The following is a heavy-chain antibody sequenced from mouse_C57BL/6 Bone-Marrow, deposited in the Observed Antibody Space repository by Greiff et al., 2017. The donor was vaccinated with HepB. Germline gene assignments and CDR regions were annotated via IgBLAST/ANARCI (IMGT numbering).Heavy chain of an antibody. Sequence: QVQLQQPGAEFVKPGASVKLSCKASGYTFTSYWMQWVKQRPGQGLEWIGEIDPSDSYTNYNQKFKGKATLTVDTSSSTAYMQLSSLTSVDSAVYYCARVSPAYWGQGTLVTVSA. J-gene: IGHJ3*01. D-gene: IGHD6-2*01. V-gene: IGHV1-50*01. CDR2: IDPSDSYT. CDR1: GYTFTSYW. CDR3: ARVSPAY.